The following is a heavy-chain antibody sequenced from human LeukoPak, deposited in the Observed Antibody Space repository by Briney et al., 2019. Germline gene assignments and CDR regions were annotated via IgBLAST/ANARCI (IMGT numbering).Heavy chain of an antibody. V-gene: IGHV3-21*01. Sequence: SGGSLRLSCAASGFTFSSYSMNWVRQAPGKGLEWVSSISSSSSYIYYADSVKGRFTISRDNAKNSLYLQMNSLRAEDTAVYYCARDYQLAFLYYYYYMDVWGKGTTVTVSS. CDR2: ISSSSSYI. CDR1: GFTFSSYS. J-gene: IGHJ6*03. D-gene: IGHD6-13*01. CDR3: ARDYQLAFLYYYYYMDV.